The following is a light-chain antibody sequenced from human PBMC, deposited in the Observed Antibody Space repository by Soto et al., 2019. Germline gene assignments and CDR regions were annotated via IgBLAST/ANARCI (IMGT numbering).Light chain of an antibody. V-gene: IGLV2-14*01. CDR1: SRDVGGYNY. Sequence: ALTQPASVSGSPGQSITISCTGTSRDVGGYNYVSWHQQHPGKAPKVIITEVSNRPSGVSNRFSGSKSGNTASLTISGLQAEDEADYYCSSYVNYNTFVIFGGGTKLTVL. CDR2: EVS. CDR3: SSYVNYNTFVI. J-gene: IGLJ2*01.